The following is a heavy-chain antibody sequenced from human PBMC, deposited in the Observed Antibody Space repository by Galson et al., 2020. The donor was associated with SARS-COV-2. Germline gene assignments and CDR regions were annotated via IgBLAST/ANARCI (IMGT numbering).Heavy chain of an antibody. Sequence: SETLSLTCTVYGGSFTGYYWNWIRQPPGKGLEWIGEINHSGSTNYNPSLKSRVTISLDTSKNQFSLKLSSVTAADTAVYYCARGRSITMFGTYYYDYMDVWGKVTAVIVSS. V-gene: IGHV4-34*01. J-gene: IGHJ6*03. CDR3: ARGRSITMFGTYYYDYMDV. CDR1: GGSFTGYY. D-gene: IGHD3-3*01. CDR2: INHSGST.